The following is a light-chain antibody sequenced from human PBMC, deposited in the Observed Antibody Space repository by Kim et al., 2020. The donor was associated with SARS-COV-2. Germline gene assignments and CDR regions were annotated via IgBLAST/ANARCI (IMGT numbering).Light chain of an antibody. J-gene: IGKJ2*01. Sequence: SQGERRTLACRTRHSVCIRCFGWYQQKPGQATSLLIFYVSNRATGIPDRFSGSGCGTDFTLTISRLEPEDFAVYYCQQYGIAPPYTFGQGTKLEI. CDR1: HSVCIRC. CDR2: YVS. V-gene: IGKV3-20*01. CDR3: QQYGIAPPYT.